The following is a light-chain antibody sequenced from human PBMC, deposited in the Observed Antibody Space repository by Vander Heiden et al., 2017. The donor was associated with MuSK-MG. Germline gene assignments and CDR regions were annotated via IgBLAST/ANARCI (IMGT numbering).Light chain of an antibody. CDR2: ANT. V-gene: IGLV1-40*01. Sequence: QSVLTQPPSVSGAPGQRVIISCTGTSSNIGANFDVHWYQQLPGTSPKLLIFANTIRPSGVPGRFSGSRSGTSAALVITGLQADEEADYYCQSYENGMTGYVIFGGGTKLTVL. J-gene: IGLJ2*01. CDR1: SSNIGANFD. CDR3: QSYENGMTGYVI.